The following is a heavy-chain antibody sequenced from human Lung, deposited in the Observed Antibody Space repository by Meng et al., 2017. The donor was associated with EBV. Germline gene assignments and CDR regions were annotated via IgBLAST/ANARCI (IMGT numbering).Heavy chain of an antibody. D-gene: IGHD6-13*01. Sequence: QVQLRASGPGLWKPSEPLSLTCAVSGGSISSINWWTWVRQPPGKGLEWIGEIYHSGSTNYNPSLKSRVTISVDKSKNQFSLKLSSVTAADTAVYYCARVAAAGNEWFDPWGQGTLVTVSS. CDR3: ARVAAAGNEWFDP. J-gene: IGHJ5*02. V-gene: IGHV4-4*02. CDR1: GGSISSINW. CDR2: IYHSGST.